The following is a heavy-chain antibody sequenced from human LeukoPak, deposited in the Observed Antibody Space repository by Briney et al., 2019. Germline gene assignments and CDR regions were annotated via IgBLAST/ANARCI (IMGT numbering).Heavy chain of an antibody. CDR2: IWYDGSNK. V-gene: IGHV3-30*02. D-gene: IGHD3-3*01. CDR1: GFSFSDYG. J-gene: IGHJ6*03. CDR3: AKRVVIKSTDYFYYYIHV. Sequence: SGGSLRLSCEASGFSFSDYGMHWVRQAPGKGLEWVAFIWYDGSNKYYADSVKGRFTVSRDNSQSTLYLQMNSLRVEDTAVYYCAKRVVIKSTDYFYYYIHVWGKGTTVTVSS.